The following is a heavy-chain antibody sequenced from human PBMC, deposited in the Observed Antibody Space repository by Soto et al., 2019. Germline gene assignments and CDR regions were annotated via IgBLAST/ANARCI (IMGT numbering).Heavy chain of an antibody. V-gene: IGHV1-69*01. CDR2: IIPIFGTA. Sequence: QVQLVQSGAEVKKPGSSVKVSCKASGGTFSSYAISWVRQAPGQGLEWMGGIIPIFGTANYAQKFQGRVTITADESTSTAYMEPSSLRSEDTAMYYCARRGSSSWFNYYYYGMDVWGQGTTVTVSS. D-gene: IGHD6-13*01. J-gene: IGHJ6*02. CDR1: GGTFSSYA. CDR3: ARRGSSSWFNYYYYGMDV.